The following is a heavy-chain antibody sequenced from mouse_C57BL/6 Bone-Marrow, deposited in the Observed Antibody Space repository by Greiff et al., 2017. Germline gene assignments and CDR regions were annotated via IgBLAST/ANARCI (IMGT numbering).Heavy chain of an antibody. CDR3: AREEYAMDC. CDR2: ISDGGSYT. CDR1: GFTFSSYA. J-gene: IGHJ4*01. Sequence: EVKLVESGGGLVKPGGSLKLSCAASGFTFSSYAMSWVRQTPDKRLEWVATISDGGSYTYYPDNVKGRFTISRDNAKNNLYLQMSHLKSEDTAMYYGAREEYAMDCWGQGTSVTVSS. V-gene: IGHV5-4*01.